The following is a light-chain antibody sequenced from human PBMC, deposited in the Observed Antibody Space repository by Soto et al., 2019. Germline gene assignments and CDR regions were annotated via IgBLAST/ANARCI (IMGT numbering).Light chain of an antibody. CDR1: SSDVGGYKY. J-gene: IGLJ3*02. CDR2: EVS. V-gene: IGLV2-8*01. CDR3: SSYAGSNNWV. Sequence: QSVLTQPPSASGSPGQSVTISCTGTSSDVGGYKYVSWYQQHPGKAPKLMIYEVSKRPSGVPDRFSGSKSGNTASLTVSGLQAEDEADYDCSSYAGSNNWVFGGGTKLTVL.